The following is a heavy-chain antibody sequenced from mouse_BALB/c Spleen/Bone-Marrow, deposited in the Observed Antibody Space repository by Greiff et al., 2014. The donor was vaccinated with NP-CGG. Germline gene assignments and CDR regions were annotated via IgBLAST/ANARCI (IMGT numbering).Heavy chain of an antibody. D-gene: IGHD1-1*01. CDR1: GYSFTGYT. V-gene: IGHV1-18*01. CDR3: ARDYYGFSYGFAY. J-gene: IGHJ3*01. Sequence: EVQLQQPGPELVKPGASMKISCKASGYSFTGYTMNWVKQSHGKNLEWIGLINPYNGGTNYNQKFKGKATSTVDKSSSTAYMELLSLTSEDSAVYYCARDYYGFSYGFAYWGQGTLVTVSA. CDR2: INPYNGGT.